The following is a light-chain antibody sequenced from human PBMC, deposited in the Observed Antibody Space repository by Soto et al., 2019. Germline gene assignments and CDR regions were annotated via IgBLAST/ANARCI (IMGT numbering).Light chain of an antibody. J-gene: IGLJ1*01. CDR1: SSDVGGYNY. CDR2: EVS. CDR3: SSYTSSSTLDV. Sequence: QSALTHPASVSRSPGQSITISCTGTSSDVGGYNYVSWYQQHPGKAPKLMIYEVSSRPSGVSNRFSGSKSGNTASLTISGLQAEDEADYYCSSYTSSSTLDVFGTGTKVTVL. V-gene: IGLV2-14*01.